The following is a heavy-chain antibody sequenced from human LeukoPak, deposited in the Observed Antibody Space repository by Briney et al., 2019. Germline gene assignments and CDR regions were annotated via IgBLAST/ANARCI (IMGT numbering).Heavy chain of an antibody. Sequence: GGSLRLSCAASGFTFDDYAMNWVRQVPGRGLEWVSGINWNGRITEYADSVKDRFTISRQNTKNSLYLYMNNLGGEDTALYFCARGSVQLWLRDTYYYMDVWGKGTAVTVSS. J-gene: IGHJ6*03. V-gene: IGHV3-20*04. CDR2: INWNGRIT. CDR1: GFTFDDYA. CDR3: ARGSVQLWLRDTYYYMDV. D-gene: IGHD5-18*01.